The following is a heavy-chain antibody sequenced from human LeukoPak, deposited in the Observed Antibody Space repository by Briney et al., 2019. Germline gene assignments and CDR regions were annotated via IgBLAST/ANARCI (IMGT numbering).Heavy chain of an antibody. CDR1: APSISSSSYY. CDR2: IYYRGTT. Sequence: TSQTLSLTCTLSAPSISSSSYYWGWTRQPAGKGLEGSGSIYYRGTTYYNPSLKRRVTIPVATSKTQFSLKLSSVTGADTAVYYCARRLAGTEDYWGQGTLVTVSS. D-gene: IGHD6-13*01. CDR3: ARRLAGTEDY. V-gene: IGHV4-39*01. J-gene: IGHJ4*02.